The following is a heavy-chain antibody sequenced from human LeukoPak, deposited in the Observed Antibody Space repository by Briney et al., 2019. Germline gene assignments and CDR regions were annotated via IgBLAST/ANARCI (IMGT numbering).Heavy chain of an antibody. J-gene: IGHJ6*03. D-gene: IGHD3-9*01. Sequence: SETLSLTCTVSGGSISSGSYYWSWIRQPAGKGLEWIGRIYTSGSTNYNPSLKSRVTRSVDTSKNQFSLKLSSVTAADTAVYYCASRTPHDILTGYYWVDYYMDVWGKGTTVTVSS. V-gene: IGHV4-61*02. CDR2: IYTSGST. CDR3: ASRTPHDILTGYYWVDYYMDV. CDR1: GGSISSGSYY.